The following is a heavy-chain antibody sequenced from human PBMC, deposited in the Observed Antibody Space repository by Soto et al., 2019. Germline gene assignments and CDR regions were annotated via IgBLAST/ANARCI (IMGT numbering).Heavy chain of an antibody. CDR2: ISYDGGLQ. V-gene: IGHV3-30*03. Sequence: QAQLVESGGGVVQPGRSLRLSCAASGFTFSSYGMHWVRQAPGTGLEWVAVISYDGGLQHYADSVKGRFTISRDNSKNMLLLQRNILRAEDPLVYYWVSDGGCAHASAPDPWGQGTLVSVSS. D-gene: IGHD3-16*01. J-gene: IGHJ5*02. CDR3: VSDGGCAHASAPDP. CDR1: GFTFSSYG.